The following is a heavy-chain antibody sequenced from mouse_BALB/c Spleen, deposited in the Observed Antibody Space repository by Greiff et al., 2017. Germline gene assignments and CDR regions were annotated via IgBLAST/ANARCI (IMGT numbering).Heavy chain of an antibody. Sequence: VQGVESGAELVRPGTSVKVSCKASGYAFTNYLIEWVKQRPGQGLEWIGVINPGSGGTNYNEKFKGKATLTADKSSSTAYMQLSSLTSDDSAVYFCAREGITTATDYWGQGTTLTVSS. D-gene: IGHD1-2*01. CDR1: GYAFTNYL. V-gene: IGHV1-54*01. J-gene: IGHJ2*01. CDR2: INPGSGGT. CDR3: AREGITTATDY.